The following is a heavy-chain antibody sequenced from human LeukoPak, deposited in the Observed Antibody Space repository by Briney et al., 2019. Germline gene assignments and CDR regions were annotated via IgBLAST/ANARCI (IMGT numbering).Heavy chain of an antibody. J-gene: IGHJ6*03. CDR2: ISSSSSYI. V-gene: IGHV3-21*01. Sequence: GGSLRLSCAASGFTFSSYSMNWVRQTPGKGLEWVSSISSSSSYIYYADSVKGRFTISRDNAKNSLYLQMNSLRAEDTAVYYCARVPVAYGSGSYQQPHYYYYYYMDVWGKGTTVTISS. D-gene: IGHD3-10*01. CDR1: GFTFSSYS. CDR3: ARVPVAYGSGSYQQPHYYYYYYMDV.